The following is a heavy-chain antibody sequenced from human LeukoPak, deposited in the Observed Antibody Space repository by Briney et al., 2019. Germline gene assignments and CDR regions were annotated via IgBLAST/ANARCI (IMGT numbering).Heavy chain of an antibody. CDR2: INTDGTVT. CDR1: GFTFSKYW. D-gene: IGHD6-19*01. V-gene: IGHV3-74*01. CDR3: ATKQWLAPPPDS. Sequence: GGSLRLSYAASGFTFSKYWMLWVRQAPGRGLESVSRINTDGTVTTYADSVKGRFTVSRDNADNTMFLQMNSVRDEDTAVYYCATKQWLAPPPDSWGQGTPVTVSS. J-gene: IGHJ4*02.